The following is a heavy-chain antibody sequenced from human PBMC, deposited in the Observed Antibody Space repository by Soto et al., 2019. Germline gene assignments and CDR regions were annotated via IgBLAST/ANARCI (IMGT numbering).Heavy chain of an antibody. V-gene: IGHV1-2*04. D-gene: IGHD3-9*01. CDR2: INPNSGGT. Sequence: ASVKVSCKASGYTFTGYYMHWVRQAPGQGLEWMGWINPNSGGTNYAQKFQGWVTMTRDTSISTAYMELSRLRSDDTAVYYCARGAYYDILTGYSTYYYYYGMDVWGQGTTVTVSS. J-gene: IGHJ6*02. CDR3: ARGAYYDILTGYSTYYYYYGMDV. CDR1: GYTFTGYY.